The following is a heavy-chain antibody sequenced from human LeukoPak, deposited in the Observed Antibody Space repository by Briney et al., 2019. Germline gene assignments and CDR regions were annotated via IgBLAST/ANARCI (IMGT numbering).Heavy chain of an antibody. Sequence: PGGSLRLSCAASGFTFSSYAMSWVRQAPGKGLEWVSTITGSGGSTSYADSVKGRFTISRDNSKNTLFLQMNSLRAEDTAVYYCAKIYCSSARCYFDYWGQGTLVTLSS. J-gene: IGHJ4*02. CDR1: GFTFSSYA. CDR2: ITGSGGST. V-gene: IGHV3-23*01. CDR3: AKIYCSSARCYFDY. D-gene: IGHD2-2*01.